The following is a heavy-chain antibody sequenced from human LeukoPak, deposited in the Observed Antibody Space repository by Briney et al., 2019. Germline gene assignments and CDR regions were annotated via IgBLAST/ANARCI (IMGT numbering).Heavy chain of an antibody. CDR3: ARTSSDSSGYYYYFDY. CDR2: NYYNGST. D-gene: IGHD3-22*01. Sequence: SETLSLTCTVSGGAISSYYSGWIRQPPRKGLEWIGYNYYNGSTNYNPSLKSRVTISVDTSKNQFSLKLISVTAADTAVYYCARTSSDSSGYYYYFDYWGQGTLVTVSS. V-gene: IGHV4-59*01. J-gene: IGHJ4*02. CDR1: GGAISSYY.